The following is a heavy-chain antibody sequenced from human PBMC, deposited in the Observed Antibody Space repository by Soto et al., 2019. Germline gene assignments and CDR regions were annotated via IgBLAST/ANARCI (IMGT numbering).Heavy chain of an antibody. V-gene: IGHV3-15*07. J-gene: IGHJ3*02. CDR3: TTDWSYSSSYVDAFDI. Sequence: PGGSLRLSCAASGFTFGNAWMNWFRQAPGKGLEWVGRIKSKTDGGTTDYAAPVKGRFTISRDDSKNTLYLQMNSLKTEDTAVYYCTTDWSYSSSYVDAFDIWGQGTMVTVSS. CDR1: GFTFGNAW. D-gene: IGHD6-13*01. CDR2: IKSKTDGGTT.